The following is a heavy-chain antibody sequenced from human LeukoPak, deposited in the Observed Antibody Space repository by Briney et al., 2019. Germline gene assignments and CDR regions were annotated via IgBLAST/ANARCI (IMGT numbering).Heavy chain of an antibody. CDR1: LDSTTSNF. CDR2: IHRSGSP. Sequence: SEALSLTCAVSLDSTTSNFWSWVRQPPGKGLEWIGEIHRSGSPNYNPSLQSRVTISIDRSRNQSALELSSVTAADTAVYYCAREILGGFSPGAYWGQGTLVTVSS. CDR3: AREILGGFSPGAY. D-gene: IGHD3-10*01. V-gene: IGHV4-4*02. J-gene: IGHJ4*02.